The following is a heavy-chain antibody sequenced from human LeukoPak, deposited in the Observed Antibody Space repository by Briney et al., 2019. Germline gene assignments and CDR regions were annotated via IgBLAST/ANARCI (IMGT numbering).Heavy chain of an antibody. CDR2: IYYTGNT. CDR1: GGSISSGEYH. V-gene: IGHV4-30-4*01. CDR3: ARVSTTRGRRDSRGWYLDN. J-gene: IGHJ4*02. D-gene: IGHD6-19*01. Sequence: SQTLSLTCTVSGGSISSGEYHWSWIRQPPGKGLEWIGYIYYTGNTYYTPSLKNRLTISMDTSKNQFSLNLRSVTATDTAVYYCARVSTTRGRRDSRGWYLDNWGQGILVSVSS.